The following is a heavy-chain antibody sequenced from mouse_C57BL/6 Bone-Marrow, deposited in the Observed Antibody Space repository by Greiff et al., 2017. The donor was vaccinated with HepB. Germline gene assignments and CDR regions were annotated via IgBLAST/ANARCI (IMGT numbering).Heavy chain of an antibody. CDR3: ARASANYGSSYDYAMDY. J-gene: IGHJ4*01. CDR1: GYTFTNYW. D-gene: IGHD1-1*01. V-gene: IGHV1-63*01. Sequence: QVQLQQSGAELVRPGTSVKMSCKASGYTFTNYWIGWAKQRPGHGLEWIGDIYPGGGYTNYNEKFKGKATLTADKSSSTAYMQFSSLTSEDSAIYYCARASANYGSSYDYAMDYWGQGTSVTVSS. CDR2: IYPGGGYT.